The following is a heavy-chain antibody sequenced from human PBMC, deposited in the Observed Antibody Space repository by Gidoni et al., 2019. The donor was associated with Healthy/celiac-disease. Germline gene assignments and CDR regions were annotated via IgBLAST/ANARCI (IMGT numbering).Heavy chain of an antibody. CDR3: ARQRGDYYDSSGYYWYFDL. CDR2: IYYSGST. CDR1: GGSISSSSYY. V-gene: IGHV4-39*01. D-gene: IGHD3-22*01. J-gene: IGHJ2*01. Sequence: QLQLQESGPGLVKPSETLSLTCTVSGGSISSSSYYWGWIRKPPGKGLEWIGSIYYSGSTYYNPSLNSRVTISVDTSKNQFSLKLSSVTAADTAVYYCARQRGDYYDSSGYYWYFDLWGRGTLVTVSS.